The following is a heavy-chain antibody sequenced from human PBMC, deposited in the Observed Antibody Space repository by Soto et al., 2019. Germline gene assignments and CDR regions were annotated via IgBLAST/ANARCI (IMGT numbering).Heavy chain of an antibody. CDR2: ISSSGSTI. J-gene: IGHJ1*01. V-gene: IGHV3-11*01. Sequence: GSLRLSCAASGFTFSDYYMSWIRQAPGKGLEWVSYISSSGSTIYYADSVKGRFTISRDNAKNSLYLQMNSLRAEDTAVYYCARGREYQLPEYFQHWGQGILVTVSS. D-gene: IGHD2-2*01. CDR3: ARGREYQLPEYFQH. CDR1: GFTFSDYY.